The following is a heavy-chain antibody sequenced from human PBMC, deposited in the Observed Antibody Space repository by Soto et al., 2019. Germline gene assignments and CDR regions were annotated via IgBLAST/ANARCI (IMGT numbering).Heavy chain of an antibody. J-gene: IGHJ4*02. CDR3: ATRGVDTFGLSY. CDR1: GFTFSSFW. D-gene: IGHD3-10*01. CDR2: INTDGSST. V-gene: IGHV3-74*01. Sequence: EVQLVESGGGLVQPGGSLRLSCAVSGFTFSSFWMHWVRQAPGEGLVWVSRINTDGSSTSYADSVKGRFTISRDNAKNTLYLQMNSLRVEHTAMYYCATRGVDTFGLSYWGQGTLVTVSS.